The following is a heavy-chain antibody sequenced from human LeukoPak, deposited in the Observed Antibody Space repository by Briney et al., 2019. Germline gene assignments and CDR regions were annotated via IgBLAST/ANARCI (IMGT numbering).Heavy chain of an antibody. CDR3: AKCSRVEYSSSSGGWFDP. D-gene: IGHD6-6*01. CDR2: ISGSGGST. V-gene: IGHV3-23*01. Sequence: PGGSLRLSCAASGFTFSSYAMSWVRQAPGKGLEWVSAISGSGGSTYYVDSVKGRFTISRDNSKNTLYLQMNSLRAEDTAVYYCAKCSRVEYSSSSGGWFDPWGQGTLVTVSS. J-gene: IGHJ5*02. CDR1: GFTFSSYA.